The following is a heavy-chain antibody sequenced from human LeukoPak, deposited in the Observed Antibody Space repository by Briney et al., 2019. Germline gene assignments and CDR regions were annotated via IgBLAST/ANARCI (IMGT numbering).Heavy chain of an antibody. V-gene: IGHV4-4*02. Sequence: PSRTLSLTCTVSGGSISSSNWWSWVRPPPGKGLEWIGEIYHSGSTNYNPSLKSRVTISVDTSKSQFSLNLRSVTTADTAVYYCAGENSSSTLGLYYYYGMDVWGQGTTVTVSS. J-gene: IGHJ6*02. CDR2: IYHSGST. D-gene: IGHD6-6*01. CDR1: GGSISSSNW. CDR3: AGENSSSTLGLYYYYGMDV.